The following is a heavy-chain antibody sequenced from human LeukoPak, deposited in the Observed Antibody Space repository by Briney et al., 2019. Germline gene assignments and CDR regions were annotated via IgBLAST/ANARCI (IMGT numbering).Heavy chain of an antibody. V-gene: IGHV3-21*01. Sequence: PGGSLRLSCVVSGFTLSRYTMNWVRQAPGKGLEWVSSISSTSSYIYYADSVKGRFSISRDNAKNSLYLQMNSLRAEDTAVYYCASGSSLDYWGQGTLVTVSS. CDR1: GFTLSRYT. J-gene: IGHJ4*02. D-gene: IGHD1-26*01. CDR3: ASGSSLDY. CDR2: ISSTSSYI.